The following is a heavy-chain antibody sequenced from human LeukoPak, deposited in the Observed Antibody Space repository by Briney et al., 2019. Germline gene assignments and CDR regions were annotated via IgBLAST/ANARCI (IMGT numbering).Heavy chain of an antibody. CDR1: GGSISSGGYY. J-gene: IGHJ4*02. CDR3: ARSSSGGWDTAMAPDY. CDR2: IYYSGST. V-gene: IGHV4-31*03. D-gene: IGHD5-18*01. Sequence: PSQTLSLTCTVSGGSISSGGYYWSWIRQHPGKGLEWIGYIYYSGSTYYNPSLKGRVTISVDTSKNQFSLKLSSVTAADTAVYYCARSSSGGWDTAMAPDYWGQGTLVTVSS.